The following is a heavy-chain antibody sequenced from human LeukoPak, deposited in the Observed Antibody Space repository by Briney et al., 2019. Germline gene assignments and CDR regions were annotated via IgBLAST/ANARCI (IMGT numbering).Heavy chain of an antibody. V-gene: IGHV4-34*01. Sequence: PSETLSLTCAVYGGSFSGYYWSWIRQPPGKGLEWIGEINHSGSTNYNPSLKSRVTISVDTSRNQFSLKLSSVTAADTAVYYCAVHYDFWSGYSNWFDPWGQGTLVTVSS. CDR2: INHSGST. D-gene: IGHD3-3*01. J-gene: IGHJ5*02. CDR1: GGSFSGYY. CDR3: AVHYDFWSGYSNWFDP.